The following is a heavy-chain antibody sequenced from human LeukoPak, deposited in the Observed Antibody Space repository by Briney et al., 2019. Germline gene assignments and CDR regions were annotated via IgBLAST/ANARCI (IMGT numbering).Heavy chain of an antibody. V-gene: IGHV4-39*07. CDR2: IFYSGST. CDR3: ARVVWMDVVNTKGGWFDP. CDR1: GGSISSSSYY. J-gene: IGHJ5*02. D-gene: IGHD5-12*01. Sequence: PSETLSLTCTVSGGSISSSSYYWGWIRPPPGKGLEWVGGIFYSGSTYYNPSLKSRVTISVDTSKNQFSLRLNCVTAADTAVYYCARVVWMDVVNTKGGWFDPCGQGTLVTVSS.